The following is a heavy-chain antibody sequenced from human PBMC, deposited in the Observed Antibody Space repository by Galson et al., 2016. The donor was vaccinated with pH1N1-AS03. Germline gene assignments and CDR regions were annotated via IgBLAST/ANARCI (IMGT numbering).Heavy chain of an antibody. D-gene: IGHD5-24*01. CDR1: GFSINNDYF. V-gene: IGHV4-38-2*02. Sequence: ETLSLTCTVSGFSINNDYFWGWVRQPPGRGLEWIGSIYHSGSTYYNPSLKSRVTISVDTSKNQFSLKLSSVTAADTTVYYYARPRRDGYNFDAFDIWGQGTMVTVSS. J-gene: IGHJ3*02. CDR3: ARPRRDGYNFDAFDI. CDR2: IYHSGST.